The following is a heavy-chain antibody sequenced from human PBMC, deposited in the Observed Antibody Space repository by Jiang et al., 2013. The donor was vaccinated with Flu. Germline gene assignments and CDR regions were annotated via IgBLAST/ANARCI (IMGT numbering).Heavy chain of an antibody. D-gene: IGHD1-1*01. CDR2: ISSRSTVI. V-gene: IGHV3-21*01. CDR1: GFSFSSYS. Sequence: VQLVESGGGLVKPGGSLRLSCAASGFSFSSYSMNWVRQAPGKGLEWVSSISSRSTVIYYADSVKGRFTISRDNAKNSLFLQVDSLRAEDTAVYYCVLERQRQYYFDYWGQGTLVTVSS. J-gene: IGHJ4*02. CDR3: VLERQRQYYFDY.